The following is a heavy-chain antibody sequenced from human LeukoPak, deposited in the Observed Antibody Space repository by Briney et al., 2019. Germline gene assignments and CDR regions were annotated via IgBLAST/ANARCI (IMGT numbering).Heavy chain of an antibody. CDR3: AKTRPLDSSSWSHGDY. V-gene: IGHV3-23*01. D-gene: IGHD6-13*01. CDR2: ISGSGDST. CDR1: GFTFSSYA. J-gene: IGHJ4*02. Sequence: GGSLRLSCAASGFTFSSYAMSWVRQAPGKGLEWVSAISGSGDSTYYGDSVKGRFTISRDNSKNTLYLQMNSLRAEDTAVYYCAKTRPLDSSSWSHGDYWGQGTLVTVST.